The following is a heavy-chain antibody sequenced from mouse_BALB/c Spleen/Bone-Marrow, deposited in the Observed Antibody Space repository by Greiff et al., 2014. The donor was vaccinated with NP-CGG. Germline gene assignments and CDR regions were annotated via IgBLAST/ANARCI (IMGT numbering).Heavy chain of an antibody. CDR1: GYSFTSYY. Sequence: QVHVKQSGPELVKPGASVKISCKASGYSFTSYYIHWVKQRPGQGLEWIGWIFPGSGNTKYNEKFKGKATLTADTSSSTAYMQLSSLTSEDSAVYFCARSGYVGNYPYFDYWGQGTTLTVSS. CDR2: IFPGSGNT. D-gene: IGHD2-1*01. J-gene: IGHJ2*01. CDR3: ARSGYVGNYPYFDY. V-gene: IGHV1-66*01.